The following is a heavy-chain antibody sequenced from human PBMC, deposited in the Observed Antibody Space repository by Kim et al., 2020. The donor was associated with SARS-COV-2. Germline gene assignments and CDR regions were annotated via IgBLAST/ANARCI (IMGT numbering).Heavy chain of an antibody. D-gene: IGHD2-15*01. CDR2: IYYSGST. CDR1: GGCVSSGSYY. J-gene: IGHJ2*01. V-gene: IGHV4-61*01. CDR3: AREITQALLGGWYFDL. Sequence: SETLSLTCTVSGGCVSSGSYYWSWIRQPPGKGLEWIGYIYYSGSTNYNPSLKSRVTISVDTSKNQFSLKLSSVTAADTAVYYCAREITQALLGGWYFDLWGRGTLVTVSS.